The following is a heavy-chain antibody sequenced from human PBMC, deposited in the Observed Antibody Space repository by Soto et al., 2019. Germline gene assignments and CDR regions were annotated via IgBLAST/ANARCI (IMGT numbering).Heavy chain of an antibody. CDR2: INPNSGGT. V-gene: IGHV1-2*04. D-gene: IGHD3-16*02. CDR3: ARDGCPDQYYDYVWGSYRCEDVFDI. Sequence: ASVKVSCKASGYTFTGYYMHWVRQAPGQGLEWMGWINPNSGGTNYAQKFQGWVTMTRDTSISTAYMELSRLRSDDTAVYYCARDGCPDQYYDYVWGSYRCEDVFDIWGQGTMVTVSS. J-gene: IGHJ3*02. CDR1: GYTFTGYY.